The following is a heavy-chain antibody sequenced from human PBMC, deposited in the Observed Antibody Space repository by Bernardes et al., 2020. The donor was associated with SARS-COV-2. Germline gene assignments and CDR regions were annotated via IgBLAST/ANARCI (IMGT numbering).Heavy chain of an antibody. CDR1: GYTFTSYG. D-gene: IGHD3-9*01. CDR3: AREGSLYFDILTGYTDYYSGMDV. J-gene: IGHJ6*02. Sequence: ASVKVSCKASGYTFTSYGISWVRQAPGQGLEWMGWISAYNGNTNYAQTLQGRVTLTTDTSMSTAYMELRSLRSDDTVVYYCAREGSLYFDILTGYTDYYSGMDVWGQGTTVTVSS. V-gene: IGHV1-18*01. CDR2: ISAYNGNT.